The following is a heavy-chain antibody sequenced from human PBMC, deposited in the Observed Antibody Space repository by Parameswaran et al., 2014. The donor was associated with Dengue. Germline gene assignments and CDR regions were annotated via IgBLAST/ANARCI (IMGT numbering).Heavy chain of an antibody. V-gene: IGHV4-34*01. J-gene: IGHJ4*02. CDR2: SIIVEAP. CDR3: ARAGSGVIGY. D-gene: IGHD2-8*02. Sequence: RWIRQPPGRGWSGLGKSIIVEAPTTTRPSKSRVTISVDTSKNQFSLKLSSVTAADTAVYYCARAGSGVIGYWGQGTLVTVSS.